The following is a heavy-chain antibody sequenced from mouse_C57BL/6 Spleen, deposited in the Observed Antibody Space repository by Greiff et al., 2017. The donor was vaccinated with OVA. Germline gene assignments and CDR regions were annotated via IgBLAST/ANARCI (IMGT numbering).Heavy chain of an antibody. V-gene: IGHV1-50*01. Sequence: QVQLQQPGAELVKPGASVKLSCKASGYTFTSYWMQWVKQRPGQGLEWIGEIDPADSYTNYNQKFKGKATFTVDTATSTAYMQLSSLTSEDSAVYYCAREVYGDWYFDVWGTGTTVTVSS. CDR3: AREVYGDWYFDV. CDR1: GYTFTSYW. CDR2: IDPADSYT. J-gene: IGHJ1*03. D-gene: IGHD1-1*02.